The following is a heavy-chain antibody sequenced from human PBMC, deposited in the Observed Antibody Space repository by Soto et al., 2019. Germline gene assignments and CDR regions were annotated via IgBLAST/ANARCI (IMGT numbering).Heavy chain of an antibody. V-gene: IGHV3-74*01. J-gene: IGHJ4*02. CDR1: GFTFSSYW. D-gene: IGHD3-22*01. CDR3: AIRASYYDSSGYFDY. Sequence: PGGSLRLSCAASGFTFSSYWMHWVRQAPGKGLVWVSRINSDGSSTSYADSVKGRFTISRDNAKNTLYLQMNSLRAEDTAVYYCAIRASYYDSSGYFDYWGQGTQVTVSS. CDR2: INSDGSST.